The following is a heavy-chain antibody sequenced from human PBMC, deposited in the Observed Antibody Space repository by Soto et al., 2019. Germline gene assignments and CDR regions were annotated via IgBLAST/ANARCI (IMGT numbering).Heavy chain of an antibody. V-gene: IGHV3-64*01. J-gene: IGHJ6*03. D-gene: IGHD6-13*01. CDR2: ISNNGAHT. CDR1: GFTFSNYE. Sequence: EAQLVESGGGLFQPGGSLRLSCAASGFTFSNYEMHWVRQAPGKGLEYVSGISNNGAHTDYAKSVKGRFTISRDNSENTLYLQMGSRIAEDMALYYCARRGYGSRWPNVYMDVWGKVTTVTVSS. CDR3: ARRGYGSRWPNVYMDV.